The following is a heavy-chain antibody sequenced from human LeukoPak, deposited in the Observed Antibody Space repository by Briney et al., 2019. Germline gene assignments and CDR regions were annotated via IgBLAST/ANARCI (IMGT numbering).Heavy chain of an antibody. CDR2: MNPNSGNT. D-gene: IGHD6-13*01. Sequence: GASVKVSCKASGYTFTRYDINWVQQATGQGLEWMGWMNPNSGNTGYAQKFQGRVTMTRNTSISTAYMELSSLRSEDTAVYYCARTSSSWYDNWFDPWGQGTLVTVSS. CDR1: GYTFTRYD. J-gene: IGHJ5*02. V-gene: IGHV1-8*01. CDR3: ARTSSSWYDNWFDP.